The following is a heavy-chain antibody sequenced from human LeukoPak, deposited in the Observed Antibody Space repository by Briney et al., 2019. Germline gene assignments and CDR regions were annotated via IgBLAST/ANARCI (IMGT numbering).Heavy chain of an antibody. CDR2: ISSSSSYI. D-gene: IGHD6-19*01. CDR3: ARYSSGWYANEYGDAFDI. V-gene: IGHV3-21*01. CDR1: GFTFSSYS. J-gene: IGHJ3*02. Sequence: PGGSLRLSCAASGFTFSSYSMNWVRQAPGKGLEWVSSISSSSSYIYYADSVKGRFTISRDNAKNSLYLQMNSLRAEDTAVYYCARYSSGWYANEYGDAFDIWGQGTMVTVSS.